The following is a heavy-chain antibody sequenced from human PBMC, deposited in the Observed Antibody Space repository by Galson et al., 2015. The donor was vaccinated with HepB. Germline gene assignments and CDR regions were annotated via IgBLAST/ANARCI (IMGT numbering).Heavy chain of an antibody. CDR3: ARDRRAPFDI. CDR2: IYYSGST. CDR1: GGSISSYY. Sequence: ETLSLTCTVSGGSISSYYWRWIRQPPGKGLEWIGYIYYSGSTNYNPSLKSRVTISVDTSKNQFSLKLSSVTAADTAVYYCARDRRAPFDIWGQGTMVTVSS. V-gene: IGHV4-59*01. J-gene: IGHJ3*02.